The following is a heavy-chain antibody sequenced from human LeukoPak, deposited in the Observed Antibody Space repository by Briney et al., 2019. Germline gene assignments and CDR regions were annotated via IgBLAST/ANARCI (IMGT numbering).Heavy chain of an antibody. CDR1: RYTFTDYN. J-gene: IGHJ5*02. CDR3: ARGGRSLGYCSSSSFLDWFDP. Sequence: ASVKVSCKASRYTFTDYNMHWVRHCPGQGLGWMGTFNPNCGGTNYAQKFQGRVTMTRDTSISTAYMELSRLSSDDTAVYYCARGGRSLGYCSSSSFLDWFDPWGQGTLVTVSS. V-gene: IGHV1-2*02. D-gene: IGHD2-2*01. CDR2: FNPNCGGT.